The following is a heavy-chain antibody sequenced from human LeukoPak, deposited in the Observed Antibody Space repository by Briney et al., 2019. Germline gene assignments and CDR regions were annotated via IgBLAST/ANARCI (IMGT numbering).Heavy chain of an antibody. D-gene: IGHD3-22*01. CDR3: ARPYYYDSRIDP. V-gene: IGHV4-30-4*01. CDR1: GGSISSGDYY. J-gene: IGHJ5*02. Sequence: SETLSLTCTVSGGSISSGDYYWYWIRQPPGKGLEWIAYMYYSGSTYYNPSLKSRVTMSADTSKNQLSLKLSSVTAADTAVYYCARPYYYDSRIDPWGQGILVTVSS. CDR2: MYYSGST.